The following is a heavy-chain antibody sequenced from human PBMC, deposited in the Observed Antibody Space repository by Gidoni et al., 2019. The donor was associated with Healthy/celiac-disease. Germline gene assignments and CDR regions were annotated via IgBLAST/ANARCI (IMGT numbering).Heavy chain of an antibody. D-gene: IGHD2-8*01. CDR2: IHCSGST. Sequence: QLQLQESGSGLVTPSETLSLTCTVSGGSIRSSSYYWGWIRQPPEKGQELIGSIHCSGSTYYNPSLKSRFTISVDTSKNQFYLKLSSVTAADTAVYYCARLSRWGMAFDIWGQGTMVTVSS. V-gene: IGHV4-39*01. J-gene: IGHJ3*02. CDR1: GGSIRSSSYY. CDR3: ARLSRWGMAFDI.